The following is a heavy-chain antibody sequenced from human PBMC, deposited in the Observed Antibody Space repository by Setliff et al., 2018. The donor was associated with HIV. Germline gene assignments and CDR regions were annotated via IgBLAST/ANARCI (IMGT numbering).Heavy chain of an antibody. CDR3: ATQTGFYNSHWYDY. V-gene: IGHV3-48*01. J-gene: IGHJ4*02. Sequence: GSLRLSCAGSGFTFSSYSLNWVRQAPGKGLEWVSYVSGRGDSIYYAASVKGRFTISRDNAKNSLYLQMNSLIAEDTGVYYCATQTGFYNSHWYDYWGQGTMVTVSS. D-gene: IGHD6-13*01. CDR1: GFTFSSYS. CDR2: VSGRGDSI.